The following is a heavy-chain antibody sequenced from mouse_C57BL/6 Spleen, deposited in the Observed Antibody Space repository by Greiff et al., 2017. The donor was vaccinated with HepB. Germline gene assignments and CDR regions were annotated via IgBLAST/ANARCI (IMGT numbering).Heavy chain of an antibody. V-gene: IGHV1-64*01. Sequence: QVQLQQPGAELVKPGASVKLSCKASGYTFTSYWMHWVKQRPGQGLEWIGMIHPNSGSTNYNEKFKSKATLTVDKSSSTAYMQLSSLTSEDSAVYYCARWDGNGAMDYWGQGTSVTVSS. CDR3: ARWDGNGAMDY. CDR1: GYTFTSYW. J-gene: IGHJ4*01. CDR2: IHPNSGST. D-gene: IGHD2-1*01.